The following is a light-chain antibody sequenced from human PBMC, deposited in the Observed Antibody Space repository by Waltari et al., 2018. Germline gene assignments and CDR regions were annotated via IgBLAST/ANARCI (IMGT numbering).Light chain of an antibody. CDR3: CSYVGSGTWV. J-gene: IGLJ3*02. CDR1: SSDVGSYTF. V-gene: IGLV2-23*02. Sequence: QSALTQPASVSGSPGPSITIPCTGTSSDVGSYTFFFWFQHHPGKAPKFLIYELSKRPSGVSNRFSGSKSGNTASLTISGLQAEDEADYYCCSYVGSGTWVFGGGTRLTVL. CDR2: ELS.